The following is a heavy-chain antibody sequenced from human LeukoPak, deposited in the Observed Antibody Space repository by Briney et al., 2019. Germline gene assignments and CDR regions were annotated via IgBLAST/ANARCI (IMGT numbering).Heavy chain of an antibody. Sequence: GALRLSCAASGFNFSNAWVSWVRQAPGKGLEWVGRIKSKADGETTDYAAPVDGRFTISRDDSKNTLYLQMNSLKTEDTGVYYCATPNGHWFDPWGQGTLVTVSS. CDR2: IKSKADGETT. D-gene: IGHD2-8*01. CDR3: ATPNGHWFDP. J-gene: IGHJ5*02. CDR1: GFNFSNAW. V-gene: IGHV3-15*01.